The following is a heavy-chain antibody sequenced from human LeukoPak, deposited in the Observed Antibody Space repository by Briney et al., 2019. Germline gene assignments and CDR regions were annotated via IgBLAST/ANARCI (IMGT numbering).Heavy chain of an antibody. D-gene: IGHD6-6*01. J-gene: IGHJ4*02. V-gene: IGHV4-39*07. Sequence: PSETLSLTCTVSGGSISSYYWGWIRQPPGKGLEWIGSIYYSGSTYYNPSLKSRVTISVDTSKNQFSLKLSSVTAADTAVYYCARQFEYSSSRGASYFDYWGQGTLVTVSS. CDR2: IYYSGST. CDR1: GGSISSYY. CDR3: ARQFEYSSSRGASYFDY.